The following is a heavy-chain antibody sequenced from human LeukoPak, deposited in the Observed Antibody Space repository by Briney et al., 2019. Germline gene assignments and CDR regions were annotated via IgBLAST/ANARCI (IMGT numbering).Heavy chain of an antibody. V-gene: IGHV3-23*01. CDR1: RFTFSGYA. J-gene: IGHJ4*02. CDR2: ITGSGSNT. Sequence: GGSPRLSCAASRFTFSGYAMRWIRQAPGKGLEWVSAITGSGSNTYYADSVEGRFTISRDNSKNTLYLQMNSLRADDTAVYYCAKEASGHISDYIDYWGQGTLVTVSS. CDR3: AKEASGHISDYIDY. D-gene: IGHD5-12*01.